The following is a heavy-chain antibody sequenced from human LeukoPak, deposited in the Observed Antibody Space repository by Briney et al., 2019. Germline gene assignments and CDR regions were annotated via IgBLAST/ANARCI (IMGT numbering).Heavy chain of an antibody. CDR1: GDPINNRSPS. D-gene: IGHD5-24*01. V-gene: IGHV4-39*07. CDR2: INHSGST. J-gene: IGHJ4*02. CDR3: ARVDNFKVDY. Sequence: PSETLSLTCTVSGDPINNRSPSWGWIRQPPGKGLEWIGEINHSGSTNYNPSLKSRVTISVDTSKNQFSLKLSSVTAADTAVYYCARVDNFKVDYWGQGNLVTVSS.